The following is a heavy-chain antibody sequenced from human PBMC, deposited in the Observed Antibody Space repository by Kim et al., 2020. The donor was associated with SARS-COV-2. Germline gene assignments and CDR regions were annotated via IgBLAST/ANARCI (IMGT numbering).Heavy chain of an antibody. CDR3: AKDNFGELMWYFDL. V-gene: IGHV3-23*01. J-gene: IGHJ2*01. Sequence: ADSVKGRFTIARDNTKNTLYLQMNSLRAEETAVYYCAKDNFGELMWYFDLWGRGTLVTVSS. D-gene: IGHD3-10*01.